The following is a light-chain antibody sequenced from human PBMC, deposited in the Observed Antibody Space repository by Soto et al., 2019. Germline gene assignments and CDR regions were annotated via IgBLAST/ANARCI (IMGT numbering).Light chain of an antibody. V-gene: IGLV1-40*01. CDR3: QSYYSSLSGYF. J-gene: IGLJ1*01. Sequence: GYYLNWYQHKPGKAPKLLIYGSTNRPSGVPGRFSGSKSGTSASLAITGLQAEDEADYYCQSYYSSLSGYFFGAGTKVTVL. CDR2: GST. CDR1: GYY.